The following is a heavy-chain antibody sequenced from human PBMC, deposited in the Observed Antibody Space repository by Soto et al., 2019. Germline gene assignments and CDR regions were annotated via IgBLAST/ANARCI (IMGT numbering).Heavy chain of an antibody. V-gene: IGHV3-23*01. CDR3: AKVRDSSSWYGDFDY. CDR2: ISGSGGST. D-gene: IGHD6-13*01. CDR1: GFTFSSYA. J-gene: IGHJ4*02. Sequence: GSLRLSCAASGFTFSSYAMSWVRQAPGKGLEWVSAISGSGGSTYYADSVKGRFTISRDNSKNTLYLQMNSLRAEDTAVYYCAKVRDSSSWYGDFDYWGQGTLVTVSS.